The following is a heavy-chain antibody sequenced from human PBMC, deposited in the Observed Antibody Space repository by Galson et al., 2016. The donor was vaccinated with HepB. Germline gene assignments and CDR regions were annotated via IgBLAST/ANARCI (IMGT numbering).Heavy chain of an antibody. J-gene: IGHJ4*02. CDR1: GYTFTRYR. V-gene: IGHV5-51*01. CDR3: ARWDGDVDY. D-gene: IGHD4-17*01. Sequence: QSGAEVKKPGESLKISCKGSGYTFTRYRLGWVRQTPGKGLEWMGLIYPGGSDTRYSPAFQGHVTISDDTSITTIYLQWSSLRASDTAIYYCARWDGDVDYWGQGTPVTVSS. CDR2: IYPGGSDT.